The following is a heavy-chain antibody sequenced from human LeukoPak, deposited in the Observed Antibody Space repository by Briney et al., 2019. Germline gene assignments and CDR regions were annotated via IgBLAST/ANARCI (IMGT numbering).Heavy chain of an antibody. CDR2: ISSSGGTI. V-gene: IGHV3-48*03. CDR3: ARDSRQQLFDY. J-gene: IGHJ4*02. Sequence: GGSLRLSCAVSGFTFSSYEMNWVRQTPGKGLEWLSYISSSGGTIYYADSVKGRLTIPGDNAKSSLYMQMNGLRAEGTAVYYCARDSRQQLFDYWGQGTLVTVSS. D-gene: IGHD4-11*01. CDR1: GFTFSSYE.